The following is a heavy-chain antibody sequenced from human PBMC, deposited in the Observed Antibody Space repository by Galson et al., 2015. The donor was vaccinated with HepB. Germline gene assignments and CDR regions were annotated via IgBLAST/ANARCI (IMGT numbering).Heavy chain of an antibody. CDR2: IYPGDSDT. V-gene: IGHV5-51*01. D-gene: IGHD2-2*01. CDR1: GYSFTSYW. CDR3: ARVHEDIVVVPAAAEPYYYYGMDV. Sequence: QSGAEVKKPGESLKISCKGSGYSFTSYWIGWVRQMPGKGLEWMGIIYPGDSDTRYSPSFQGQVTISADKSISTAYLQWSSLKASDTAMYYCARVHEDIVVVPAAAEPYYYYGMDVWGQGTTVTVSS. J-gene: IGHJ6*02.